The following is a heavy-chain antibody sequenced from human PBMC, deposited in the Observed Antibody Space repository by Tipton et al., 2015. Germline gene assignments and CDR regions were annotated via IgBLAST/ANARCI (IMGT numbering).Heavy chain of an antibody. CDR1: NASLTTSHW. Sequence: SLRLSCTVSNASLTTSHWWGWVRQSPGKGLEWIAETYHSGTTNYSPSLESRVAISVDRSTNHFSLTLNSVTAADTAVYYCARINYIWSIYYFDSWGQGILVTVSS. CDR3: ARINYIWSIYYFDS. V-gene: IGHV4-4*02. CDR2: TYHSGTT. J-gene: IGHJ4*02. D-gene: IGHD4-11*01.